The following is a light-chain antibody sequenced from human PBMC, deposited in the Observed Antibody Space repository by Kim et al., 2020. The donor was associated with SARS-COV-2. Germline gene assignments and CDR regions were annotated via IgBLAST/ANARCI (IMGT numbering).Light chain of an antibody. V-gene: IGLV2-11*01. CDR2: DVS. CDR1: SSDVGGYNY. Sequence: GQSVTISCTGTSSDVGGYNYVSWYQQHPGKAPKLMIYDVSKRPSGVPDRFSGSKSGNTASLTISGLQAEDEAEYYCCSYAGSYTGVFGGGTQLTVL. CDR3: CSYAGSYTGV. J-gene: IGLJ3*02.